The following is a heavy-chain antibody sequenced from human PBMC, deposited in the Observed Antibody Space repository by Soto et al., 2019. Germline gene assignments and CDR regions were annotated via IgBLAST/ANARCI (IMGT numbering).Heavy chain of an antibody. CDR1: GGSFSGYY. CDR3: ARGPPEDFWSGYYPAPFDY. J-gene: IGHJ4*02. V-gene: IGHV4-34*01. CDR2: INHSGST. D-gene: IGHD3-3*01. Sequence: SETLSLTCAVYGGSFSGYYWSWIRQPPGKGLEWIGEINHSGSTNYNPSLKSRVTISVDTSKNQFSLKLSSVTAADTAVYYCARGPPEDFWSGYYPAPFDYWGQGTLVTVSS.